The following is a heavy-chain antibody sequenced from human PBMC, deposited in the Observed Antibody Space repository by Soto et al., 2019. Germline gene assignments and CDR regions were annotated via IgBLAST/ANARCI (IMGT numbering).Heavy chain of an antibody. CDR2: IFSNDEK. J-gene: IGHJ5*02. Sequence: QVTLKESGPVLVKPTETLTLTCTVSGFSLSNARMGVSWIRQPPGKALEWLAHIFSNDEKSYSTSLKSRLTISQDPSKSQVVLTMTNMDPVDTATYYCARIAAAGTSWWLDPWGQGTLVTVSS. CDR3: ARIAAAGTSWWLDP. V-gene: IGHV2-26*01. CDR1: GFSLSNARMG. D-gene: IGHD6-13*01.